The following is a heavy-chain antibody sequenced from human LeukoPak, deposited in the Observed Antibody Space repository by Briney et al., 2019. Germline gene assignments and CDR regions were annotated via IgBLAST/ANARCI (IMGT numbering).Heavy chain of an antibody. CDR1: GFTFRSYV. J-gene: IGHJ6*02. V-gene: IGHV3-23*01. D-gene: IGHD2-21*01. Sequence: GGSLRLSCAASGFTFRSYVMSWVRQTPEKGLEWVSAITGDGGGTNHADSVKGRFTIFRDNSKNTLYLQMSGLRVGDTAVYHCASDSPYYGMDVWGQGTTVTVSS. CDR3: ASDSPYYGMDV. CDR2: ITGDGGGT.